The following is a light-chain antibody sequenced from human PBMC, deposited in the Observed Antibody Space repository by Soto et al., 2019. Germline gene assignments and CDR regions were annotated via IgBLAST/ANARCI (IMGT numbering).Light chain of an antibody. V-gene: IGKV3-11*01. CDR1: QSVGTY. CDR3: QQRTNSPPLT. CDR2: DAS. J-gene: IGKJ4*01. Sequence: EIALTQSPATLSLSPGERATLSCKASQSVGTYLAWYQQKPGQAPRLLIYDASNRATGIPARFSGSGSGTDFTLTISGLEPEDFADYYCQQRTNSPPLTFGGGTKVEIK.